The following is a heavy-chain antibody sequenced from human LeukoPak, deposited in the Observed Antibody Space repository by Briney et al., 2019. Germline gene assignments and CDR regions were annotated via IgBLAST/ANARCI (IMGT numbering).Heavy chain of an antibody. CDR1: GFTFSDYY. D-gene: IGHD1-1*01. J-gene: IGHJ4*02. V-gene: IGHV3-11*06. CDR3: ASAITTTAPFDY. Sequence: GGSLRLSCTASGFTFSDYYMSWIRQAPGKGLEWVSYVSTSSTYTNYADSVKGRFTISRDNAKNSLFLQMNSLRAEDTAVYYCASAITTTAPFDYWGQGTLVTVSS. CDR2: VSTSSTYT.